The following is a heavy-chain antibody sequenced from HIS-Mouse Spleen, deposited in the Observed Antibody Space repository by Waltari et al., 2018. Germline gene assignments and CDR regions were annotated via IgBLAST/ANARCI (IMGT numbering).Heavy chain of an antibody. CDR3: ARVYYDFWSGYYY. D-gene: IGHD3-3*01. Sequence: QVQLVQSGAEVKKPGASVKVSCKASGYTFTGYYMHWVRQAPGQGLEWMGGINPNRGGTNYAKKFKGRVTMTRDTSISTAYMELSRLRSDDTAVYYCARVYYDFWSGYYYWGQGTLVTVSS. CDR1: GYTFTGYY. J-gene: IGHJ4*02. V-gene: IGHV1-2*02. CDR2: INPNRGGT.